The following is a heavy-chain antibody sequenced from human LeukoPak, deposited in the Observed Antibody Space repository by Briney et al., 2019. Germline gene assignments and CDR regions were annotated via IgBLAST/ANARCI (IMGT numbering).Heavy chain of an antibody. D-gene: IGHD2-2*01. CDR2: ISSSSSYI. CDR3: ARPLSGYCSSTSCYRKSHAFDN. J-gene: IGHJ3*02. V-gene: IGHV3-21*01. Sequence: GTSLRLSCAASGFTFTSYTMNWVRQAPGKGLEWVSSISSSSSYIYYADSVKGRFTISRDNAKNSLYLQMNSLRAEDTAVYYCARPLSGYCSSTSCYRKSHAFDNWGPGTMVTVSS. CDR1: GFTFTSYT.